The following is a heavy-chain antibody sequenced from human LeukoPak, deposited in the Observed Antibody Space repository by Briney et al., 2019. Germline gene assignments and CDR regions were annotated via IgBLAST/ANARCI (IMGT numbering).Heavy chain of an antibody. J-gene: IGHJ3*01. D-gene: IGHD3-10*01. CDR1: GGSISSSSYY. V-gene: IGHV4-39*01. CDR2: IYYSGST. Sequence: SETLSLTCTVSGGSISSSSYYWGWIRQPPGKGLEWIGSIYYSGSTYYNPSLKSRVTISVDTSKNQFSLKLSSVTAADTAVYYCARLRGGLFFDLWGQGTMVTGSS. CDR3: ARLRGGLFFDL.